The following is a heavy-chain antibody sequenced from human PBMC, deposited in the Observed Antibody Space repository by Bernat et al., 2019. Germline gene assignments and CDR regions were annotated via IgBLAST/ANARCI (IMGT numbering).Heavy chain of an antibody. V-gene: IGHV3-23*04. CDR3: AKCGSGNCFDY. CDR2: SNSGGST. J-gene: IGHJ4*02. Sequence: EVQLVESGGGLVQPGGSLRLSCEASGFTFSDHGMSWVRQAPGKGLEWVSASNSGGSTYRADSVKGRVSRSRDTSKNTLYQQMNSLRAEDTAVYYCAKCGSGNCFDYWGQGTLVTVSS. CDR1: GFTFSDHG. D-gene: IGHD3-10*01.